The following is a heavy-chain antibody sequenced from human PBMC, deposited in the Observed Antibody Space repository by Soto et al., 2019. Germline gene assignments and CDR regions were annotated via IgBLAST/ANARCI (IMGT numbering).Heavy chain of an antibody. J-gene: IGHJ4*01. CDR2: ISSNGANT. D-gene: IGHD2-8*01. Sequence: GGSLRLSCAASWFTFDSPYSHGMSWVRQSPGKGPEWVSTISSNGANTHYAESVKGRFTISKDASRNTVHLHMNSLRAEDTATYFCVSWVSAHFDYWGHGTPVTVSS. CDR1: WFTFDSPYSHG. V-gene: IGHV3-23*01. CDR3: VSWVSAHFDY.